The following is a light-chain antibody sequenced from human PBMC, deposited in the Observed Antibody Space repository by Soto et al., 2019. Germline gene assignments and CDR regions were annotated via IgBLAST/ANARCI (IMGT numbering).Light chain of an antibody. CDR3: SSYAGSSLGV. J-gene: IGLJ2*01. CDR2: EVS. V-gene: IGLV2-8*01. CDR1: SSDVGGYNY. Sequence: QCALTQPPSASGSPGQSVTISCTGTSSDVGGYNYVSWYQQHPGKAPKLMIYEVSKRPSGVPDRFSGSKSGNTASLTVSGLQAEDEADYYCSSYAGSSLGVFGGGTKLTVL.